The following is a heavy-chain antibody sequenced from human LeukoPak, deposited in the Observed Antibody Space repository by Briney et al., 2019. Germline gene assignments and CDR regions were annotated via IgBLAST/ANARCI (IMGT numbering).Heavy chain of an antibody. V-gene: IGHV4-34*01. J-gene: IGHJ6*03. CDR3: ARQGITMVRGVIGYYYYYYMDV. Sequence: PSETLSLTCAVYGGSFSGYYWSWIRQPPGKGLEWTGEINHSGSTNYNPSLKSRVTISVDTSKNQFSLKLSSVTAADTAVYYCARQGITMVRGVIGYYYYYYMDVWGKGTTVTISS. CDR1: GGSFSGYY. CDR2: INHSGST. D-gene: IGHD3-10*01.